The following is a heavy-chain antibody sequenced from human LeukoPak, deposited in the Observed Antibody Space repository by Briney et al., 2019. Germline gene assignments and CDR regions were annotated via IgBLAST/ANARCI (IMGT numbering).Heavy chain of an antibody. D-gene: IGHD4-17*01. V-gene: IGHV3-11*01. CDR1: GFTVSSNY. Sequence: GGSLRLSCAASGFTVSSNYMSWVRQAPGKGLEWVSYISSSGSTIYYADSVKGRFTISRDNAKNSPYLQMNSLRAEDTAVYYCARGHGDYDDAFDIWGQGTMVTVSS. J-gene: IGHJ3*02. CDR3: ARGHGDYDDAFDI. CDR2: ISSSGSTI.